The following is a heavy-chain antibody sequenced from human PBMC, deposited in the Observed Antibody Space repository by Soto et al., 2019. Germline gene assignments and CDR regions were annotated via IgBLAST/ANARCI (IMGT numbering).Heavy chain of an antibody. CDR2: INPADSDT. J-gene: IGHJ6*02. D-gene: IGHD5-18*01. Sequence: GEAMKISCTGGGCHIARDSVGCVHHLPGKGLAWMGIINPADSDTRYSPSSQGEVTISADKSISTAYLQWSSLKAWDTAMYFCARYWHSYSLNYYRGMDVWGQGTTVTIS. V-gene: IGHV5-51*07. CDR1: GCHIARDS. CDR3: ARYWHSYSLNYYRGMDV.